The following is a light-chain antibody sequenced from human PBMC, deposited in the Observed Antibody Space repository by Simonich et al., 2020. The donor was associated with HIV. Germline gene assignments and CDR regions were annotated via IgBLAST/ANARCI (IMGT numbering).Light chain of an antibody. V-gene: IGLV2-23*01. CDR1: SRDVGTFNL. CDR2: EGS. Sequence: QSALTQPASVSGSPGQSITISCTATSRDVGTFNLVSWYQQHPGKAPKLIIFEGSKRPSGVSNRFSGSKSGNTASLTISGLQAEDEADYCCCSFAGTSTFWVFGGGTKLTVL. J-gene: IGLJ3*02. CDR3: CSFAGTSTFWV.